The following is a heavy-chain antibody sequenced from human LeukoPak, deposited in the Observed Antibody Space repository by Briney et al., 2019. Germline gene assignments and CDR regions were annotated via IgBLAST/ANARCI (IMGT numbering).Heavy chain of an antibody. CDR2: ISYDGSNK. CDR3: ARGKGEYFDY. D-gene: IGHD3-16*01. V-gene: IGHV3-30*04. J-gene: IGHJ4*02. CDR1: GFTFSSYA. Sequence: QPGRSLRLSCAASGFTFSSYAMHWVRQAPAKGLECVAVISYDGSNKYYADSVKGRFTISRDNSKNTLYLQMNSLRAEDTAVYYCARGKGEYFDYWGQGTLVTVSS.